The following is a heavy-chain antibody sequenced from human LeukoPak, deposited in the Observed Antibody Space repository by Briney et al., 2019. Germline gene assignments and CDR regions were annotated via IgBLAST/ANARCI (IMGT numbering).Heavy chain of an antibody. D-gene: IGHD3-9*01. J-gene: IGHJ4*02. CDR3: ASTFDILTGLDY. CDR1: GGSISSGGYY. CDR2: IYYSGST. Sequence: SETLSLTCTVSGGSISSGGYYWSWIRQHPGKGLEWIGYIYYSGSTNYNPSLKSRVTISVDTSKNQFSLKLSSVTAADTAVYYCASTFDILTGLDYWGQGTLVTVSS. V-gene: IGHV4-61*08.